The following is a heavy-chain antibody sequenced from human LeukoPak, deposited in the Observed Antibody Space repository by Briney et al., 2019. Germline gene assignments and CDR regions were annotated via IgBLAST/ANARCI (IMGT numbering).Heavy chain of an antibody. V-gene: IGHV1-18*01. Sequence: GASVKVSCKASGGTFSSYGISWVRQAPGQGLEWMGWISAYNGNTNYAQKLQGRVAMTTGTSTSTAYMELRSLRSDDTAVYYCARVTGRDYYYYYMDVWGKGITVTVSS. CDR1: GGTFSSYG. CDR3: ARVTGRDYYYYYMDV. J-gene: IGHJ6*03. CDR2: ISAYNGNT. D-gene: IGHD3-16*01.